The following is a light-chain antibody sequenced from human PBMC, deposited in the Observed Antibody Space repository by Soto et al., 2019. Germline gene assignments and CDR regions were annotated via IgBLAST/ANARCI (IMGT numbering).Light chain of an antibody. Sequence: QSALTQPASVSGSPGQSITISCTGTSSDVGGYNYVSWYQQHPGKAPKLMIYEVSNRPSGVSNRFSGSKSGNTASLTISWLQAEDEADYYCSSYTSSSIRYVFXTGTKVTAL. CDR3: SSYTSSSIRYV. V-gene: IGLV2-14*01. CDR2: EVS. CDR1: SSDVGGYNY. J-gene: IGLJ1*01.